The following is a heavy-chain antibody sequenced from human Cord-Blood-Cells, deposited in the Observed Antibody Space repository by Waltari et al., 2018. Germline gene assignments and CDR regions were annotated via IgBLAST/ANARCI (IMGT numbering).Heavy chain of an antibody. CDR1: GRTLSSYA. V-gene: IGHV1-69*01. CDR3: AREQYCGGDCYAFDN. CDR2: IIPIFGTA. Sequence: QVQLVQSGPEVKKPGSAVTVSCKPSGRTLSSYAIGWVRQAPGQGHEWMGGIIPIFGTANYAQKFQGRVTITADESTSTAYMELSSLRSEDTAVYYCAREQYCGGDCYAFDNWGQGTMVTVSS. D-gene: IGHD2-21*02. J-gene: IGHJ3*02.